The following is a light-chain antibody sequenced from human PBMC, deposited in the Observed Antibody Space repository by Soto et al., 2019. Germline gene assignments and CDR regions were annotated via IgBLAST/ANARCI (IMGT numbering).Light chain of an antibody. V-gene: IGKV1-5*01. CDR3: QQYNSYST. Sequence: DIHMTQSPSTLSASVGDRVTVAXRASRSVSCWFAWYQQDPGIAPKXXIYXASSLESGVPSRFSGGGSGTEFTITISSLQPYDFATYYCQQYNSYSTFGQGTKVDIK. J-gene: IGKJ1*01. CDR1: RSVSCW. CDR2: XAS.